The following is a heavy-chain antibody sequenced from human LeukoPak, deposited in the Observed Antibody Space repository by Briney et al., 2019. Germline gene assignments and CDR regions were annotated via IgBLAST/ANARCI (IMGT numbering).Heavy chain of an antibody. CDR1: GGSFSGYY. J-gene: IGHJ3*02. CDR2: IYYSGST. Sequence: PSETLSLTCAVYGGSFSGYYWSWIRQPPGKGLEWIGYIYYSGSTNYNPSLKSRVTISVDTSKNQFSLKLSSVTAADTAVYYCARAQNYYDSSGYYPDAFDIWGQGTMVTVSS. D-gene: IGHD3-22*01. CDR3: ARAQNYYDSSGYYPDAFDI. V-gene: IGHV4-59*01.